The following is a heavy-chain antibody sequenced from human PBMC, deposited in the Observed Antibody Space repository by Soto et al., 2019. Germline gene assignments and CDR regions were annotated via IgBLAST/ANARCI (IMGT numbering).Heavy chain of an antibody. D-gene: IGHD3-10*01. Sequence: PSETLFLTCTVAGASISRFSCCWSWIRQPPDKGLEWIGQIYEGGNIYNNPSLQSRVTIAVDTSRNQFSLKLSSVTAADTAVYYCARRWGEGRVDYWGQGTLVTVSS. J-gene: IGHJ4*02. CDR2: IYEGGNI. CDR1: GASISRFSCC. V-gene: IGHV4-39*07. CDR3: ARRWGEGRVDY.